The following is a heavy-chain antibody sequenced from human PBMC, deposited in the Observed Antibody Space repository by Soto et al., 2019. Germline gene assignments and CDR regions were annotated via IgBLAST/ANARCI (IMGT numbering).Heavy chain of an antibody. D-gene: IGHD6-19*01. CDR3: ASPREGQWLVFDH. CDR2: ISKDGLDR. V-gene: IGHV3-30*19. CDR1: GFTFSDFG. J-gene: IGHJ4*02. Sequence: PGGSLILSCVVSGFTFSDFGMHWVRHSPGEGLAWVASISKDGLDRYYSESVKGRFTISRDDSKNTVFLQMNSLKVEDTAAYFCASPREGQWLVFDHWGQRTLVTVSS.